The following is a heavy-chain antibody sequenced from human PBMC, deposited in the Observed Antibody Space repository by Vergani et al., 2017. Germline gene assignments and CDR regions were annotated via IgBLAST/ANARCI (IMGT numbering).Heavy chain of an antibody. CDR1: GGSISSGGYY. CDR3: ARGYCSSTSCYTSDYFDY. D-gene: IGHD2-2*02. J-gene: IGHJ4*02. V-gene: IGHV4-31*03. CDR2: IYYSGST. Sequence: QVQLQESGPGLVKPSQTLSLTCTVSGGSISSGGYYWSWIRQHPGKGLEWIGYIYYSGSTYYNPSLKSRVTISVDTSKNQFSLKLSSVTAADPAVYYCARGYCSSTSCYTSDYFDYWGQGTLVTVSS.